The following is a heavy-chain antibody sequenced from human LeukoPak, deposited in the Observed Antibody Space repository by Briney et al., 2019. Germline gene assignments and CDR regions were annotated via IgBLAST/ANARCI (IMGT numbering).Heavy chain of an antibody. CDR3: ASGKIAAAGTLNWFDP. V-gene: IGHV3-21*01. CDR2: ISSSSSYI. CDR1: GFTFSSYS. Sequence: GGSLRLSCAASGFTFSSYSMNWVRQAPGKGLEWASSISSSSSYIYYADSVKGRFTISRDNAKNSLYLQMNSLRAEDTAVYYCASGKIAAAGTLNWFDPWGQGTLVTVSS. J-gene: IGHJ5*02. D-gene: IGHD6-13*01.